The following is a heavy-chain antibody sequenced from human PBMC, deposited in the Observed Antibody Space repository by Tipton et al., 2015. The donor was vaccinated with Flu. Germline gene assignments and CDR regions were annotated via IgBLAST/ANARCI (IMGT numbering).Heavy chain of an antibody. CDR1: GFTFGDYA. D-gene: IGHD5-18*01. CDR3: TTTRGYSYGLKY. J-gene: IGHJ4*02. V-gene: IGHV3-49*04. Sequence: SLRLSCTASGFTFGDYAMSWVRQAPGKGLEWVGFIRSKAYGGTTEYAASVKGRLTISRDDSKSIAYLQMNSLKTEHTAMYYCTTTRGYSYGLKYWGQGTLVTVSS. CDR2: IRSKAYGGTT.